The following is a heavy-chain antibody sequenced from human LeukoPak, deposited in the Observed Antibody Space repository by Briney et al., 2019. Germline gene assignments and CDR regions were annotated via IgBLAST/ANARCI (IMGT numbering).Heavy chain of an antibody. V-gene: IGHV3-30*18. D-gene: IGHD1-1*01. Sequence: GGSLRLSCAASGFTFSIYVMHWVRQAPGKGLEWVAVMSYDGSNKYYADSVKGRFIISRDNFKNTLNLQMNSLRAEDTAVYYCAKEGGVEATGEFDHWGQGTLVTVSS. CDR1: GFTFSIYV. CDR2: MSYDGSNK. J-gene: IGHJ4*02. CDR3: AKEGGVEATGEFDH.